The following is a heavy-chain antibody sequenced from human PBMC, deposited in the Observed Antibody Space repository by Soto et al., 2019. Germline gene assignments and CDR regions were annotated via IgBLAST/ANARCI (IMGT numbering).Heavy chain of an antibody. D-gene: IGHD3-16*01. V-gene: IGHV4-30-4*01. J-gene: IGHJ3*02. CDR2: IFNTGST. CDR3: ARNDYDYVWESPGGDAFDI. Sequence: QVQLQESGPGLVKPSQTLSLTCTVSGGSISSGDYYWNWIRQPPGKGLEWIGFIFNTGSTYYNPSLKSRLTISVDISKNQFSLRLTSVTAADTAVYYCARNDYDYVWESPGGDAFDIWGQGTMVTVSS. CDR1: GGSISSGDYY.